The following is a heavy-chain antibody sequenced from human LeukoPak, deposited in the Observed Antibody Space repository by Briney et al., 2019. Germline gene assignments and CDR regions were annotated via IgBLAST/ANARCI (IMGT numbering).Heavy chain of an antibody. CDR2: IHPDDSDT. Sequence: ESLRVSCEGSGYRFTTYWIGCVRQMPGEGLEWREIIHPDDSDTRYSPSFQGLVTLSVDKTISTAYLQWNSLKASDTAMYYCARRYYQRSGTSNYFDYWGQGTLDPVSS. D-gene: IGHD3-10*01. J-gene: IGHJ4*02. CDR3: ARRYYQRSGTSNYFDY. CDR1: GYRFTTYW. V-gene: IGHV5-51*06.